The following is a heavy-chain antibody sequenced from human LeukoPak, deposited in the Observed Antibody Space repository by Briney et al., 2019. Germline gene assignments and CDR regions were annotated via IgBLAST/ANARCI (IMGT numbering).Heavy chain of an antibody. Sequence: PSETLSLTCTVSGGSISSYYWSWIRQPPGKGLEWFGYIYYSGSTNYNPSLKSRVTISVYTSKNQFSLKLSSVTAADTAVYYCARLKYYYDSSGYRAEYFQHWGQGTLVTVSS. J-gene: IGHJ1*01. CDR3: ARLKYYYDSSGYRAEYFQH. V-gene: IGHV4-59*01. CDR2: IYYSGST. D-gene: IGHD3-22*01. CDR1: GGSISSYY.